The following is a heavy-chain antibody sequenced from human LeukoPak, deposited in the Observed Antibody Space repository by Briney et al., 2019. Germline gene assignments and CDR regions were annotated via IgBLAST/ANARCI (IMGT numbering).Heavy chain of an antibody. D-gene: IGHD3-10*01. CDR1: GYTFTSYG. CDR3: AAPSMIRGAAYDY. Sequence: GASVKVSCKASGYTFTSYGITWVRQAPGQGLEWVGWIGRDNGSTDYAQKVQGRITMTTETSTNIVYMELRSLRSDDTAVYYCAAPSMIRGAAYDYRGQGTLVSVSS. J-gene: IGHJ4*02. V-gene: IGHV1-18*01. CDR2: IGRDNGST.